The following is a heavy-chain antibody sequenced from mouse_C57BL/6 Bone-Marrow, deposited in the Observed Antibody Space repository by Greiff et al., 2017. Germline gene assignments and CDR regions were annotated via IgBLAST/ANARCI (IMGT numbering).Heavy chain of an antibody. J-gene: IGHJ2*01. CDR1: GYTFTSYG. CDR2: IYPRSGKT. V-gene: IGHV1-81*01. Sequence: VQLVESGAELARPGASVKLSCKASGYTFTSYGISWVKQRTGQGLEWIGEIYPRSGKTYYNEKFKGKATLTADKSSLTAYLELRSLTSEDAAVYFCARSPNWDRDYWGQGTTLTVSS. D-gene: IGHD4-1*02. CDR3: ARSPNWDRDY.